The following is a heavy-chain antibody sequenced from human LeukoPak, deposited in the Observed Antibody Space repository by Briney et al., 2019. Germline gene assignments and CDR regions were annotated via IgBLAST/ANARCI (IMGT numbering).Heavy chain of an antibody. Sequence: SETLSLTCTVSGGSISSSSYYWGWIRQPPGKGLEWIGSIYYSGSTYYNPSLKSRVTISVDTSKNQFSLKLSSVTAADTAVYYCARLSGYSYGYWPDYWGQGTLVTVSS. D-gene: IGHD5-18*01. CDR1: GGSISSSSYY. CDR3: ARLSGYSYGYWPDY. CDR2: IYYSGST. J-gene: IGHJ4*02. V-gene: IGHV4-39*01.